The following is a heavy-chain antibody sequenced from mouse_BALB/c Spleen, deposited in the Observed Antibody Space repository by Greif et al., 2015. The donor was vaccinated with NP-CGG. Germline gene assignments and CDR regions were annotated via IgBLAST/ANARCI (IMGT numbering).Heavy chain of an antibody. CDR2: ISSGGSYT. CDR3: TRDETGYWYFDV. CDR1: GFTFSSYT. D-gene: IGHD4-1*01. Sequence: EVMLVESGGGLVKPGGSLKLSCAASGFTFSSYTMSWVRQTPEKRLEWVATISSGGSYTYYPDSVKGRFTISRDNAKNTLYLQMSSLKSEDTAMYYCTRDETGYWYFDVWGAGTTVTVSS. V-gene: IGHV5-6-4*01. J-gene: IGHJ1*01.